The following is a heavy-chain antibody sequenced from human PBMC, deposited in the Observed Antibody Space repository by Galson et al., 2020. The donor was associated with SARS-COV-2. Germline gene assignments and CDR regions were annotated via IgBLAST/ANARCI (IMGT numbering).Heavy chain of an antibody. J-gene: IGHJ4*02. Sequence: SETLSLTCTVSGASIDSGRYYWSWIRQHPGKGLEWIGYLHNTGNTYYIPSLESRISISIDTSKNQFSLEVSSVTAADTAVYYCARETYDVLSGYYYYFDYWGPGTLVTVSS. CDR1: GASIDSGRYY. CDR3: ARETYDVLSGYYYYFDY. CDR2: LHNTGNT. V-gene: IGHV4-31*03. D-gene: IGHD3-9*01.